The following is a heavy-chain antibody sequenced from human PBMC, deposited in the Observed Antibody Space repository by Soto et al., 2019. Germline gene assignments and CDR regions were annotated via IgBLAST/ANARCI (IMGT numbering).Heavy chain of an antibody. J-gene: IGHJ6*02. D-gene: IGHD3-9*01. CDR1: GASIYNGGYF. CDR2: IHNSGSP. V-gene: IGHV4-30-4*02. CDR3: ASDHYFYDILTGYGYYYGMDV. Sequence: PSETLSLTCSVSGASIYNGGYFWSWIRQSPGKGLEWIGHIHNSGSPYNNQSLKNRVTISADTSMNQFSLALTSVTAADTAMYYCASDHYFYDILTGYGYYYGMDVWGQGTTVTV.